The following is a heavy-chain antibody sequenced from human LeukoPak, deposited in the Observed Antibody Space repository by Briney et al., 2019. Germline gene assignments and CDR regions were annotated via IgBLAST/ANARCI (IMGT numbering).Heavy chain of an antibody. J-gene: IGHJ3*02. D-gene: IGHD1-26*01. V-gene: IGHV4-4*07. CDR1: GDSISDYY. Sequence: SETLSVTCTVSGDSISDYYWSWIRQPAGKGVEWIGRIYTSGSTNYNPSLKSRVTMSVDTSKNQFSLKLSSATAADTAVYYCAREGARGYAFDIWGQGTMVTVSS. CDR2: IYTSGST. CDR3: AREGARGYAFDI.